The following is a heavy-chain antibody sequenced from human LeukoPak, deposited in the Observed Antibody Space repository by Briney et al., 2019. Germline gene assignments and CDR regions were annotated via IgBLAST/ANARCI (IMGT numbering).Heavy chain of an antibody. V-gene: IGHV1-69*04. CDR3: AITSGAMELWFYDY. Sequence: GASVKVSCKASGGTFSSYAISWVRQAPGQGLEWMGRIIPILGVANYAQKFQGRVTITTDKSTSTAYMELSSLRSEDTAVYYCAITSGAMELWFYDYWGQGTLVTVSS. J-gene: IGHJ4*02. CDR2: IIPILGVA. CDR1: GGTFSSYA. D-gene: IGHD5-18*01.